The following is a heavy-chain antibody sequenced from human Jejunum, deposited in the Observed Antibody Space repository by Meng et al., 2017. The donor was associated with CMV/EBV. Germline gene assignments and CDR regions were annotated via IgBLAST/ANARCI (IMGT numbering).Heavy chain of an antibody. Sequence: QVQLGQVGAEVKKPGASVKVSCKASGYTFTSYGLSWVRQAPGQGLEWMGWISTYNGNTNYAQKLQGRVTMTTDTSTSTVYMEVRSLRSDDTAVYYCARVWNYDILTGYYTHYFDYWGQGTLVTVSS. V-gene: IGHV1-18*01. J-gene: IGHJ4*02. D-gene: IGHD3-9*01. CDR2: ISTYNGNT. CDR1: GYTFTSYG. CDR3: ARVWNYDILTGYYTHYFDY.